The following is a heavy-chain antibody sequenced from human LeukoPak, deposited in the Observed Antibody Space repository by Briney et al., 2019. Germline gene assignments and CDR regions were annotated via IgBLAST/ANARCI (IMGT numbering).Heavy chain of an antibody. CDR1: RGTFSSYA. Sequence: SVKVSCKASRGTFSSYAISWVRQAPGQGLEWMGGIIPVFGTANYAQKFQGRATITADKSTSTAYMELRSLRSDDTAVYYCARDRAPTTRGIDYWGQGTLVTVSS. CDR2: IIPVFGTA. V-gene: IGHV1-69*06. D-gene: IGHD4-17*01. J-gene: IGHJ4*02. CDR3: ARDRAPTTRGIDY.